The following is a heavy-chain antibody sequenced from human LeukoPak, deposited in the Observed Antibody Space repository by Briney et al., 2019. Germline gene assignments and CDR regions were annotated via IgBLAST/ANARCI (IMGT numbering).Heavy chain of an antibody. CDR3: ARSRDDYKRFDP. Sequence: GGSLRLSCAASGFTFSSYAMTWVRQARGKGLGWVSVISGSGDTTYYANSVKGRFTISRDNSKNTLYLKMNSLRAEDTAVYFCARSRDDYKRFDPWAQGTLVTVSS. D-gene: IGHD5-24*01. CDR1: GFTFSSYA. V-gene: IGHV3-23*01. J-gene: IGHJ5*02. CDR2: ISGSGDTT.